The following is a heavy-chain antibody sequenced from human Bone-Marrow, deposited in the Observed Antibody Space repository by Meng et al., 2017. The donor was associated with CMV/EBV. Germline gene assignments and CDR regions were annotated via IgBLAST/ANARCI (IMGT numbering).Heavy chain of an antibody. CDR3: ATGSFGAVLAMDV. CDR1: GYTLTELA. J-gene: IGHJ6*02. Sequence: ASVKVSLKVSGYTLTELARHWVRQAPGKGLEWMGGFDPEDGETIYAQKFEGRVTMTEDTYKNTLYMELKSQKSEDTAVYYCATGSFGAVLAMDVWGQGTTVTIYS. CDR2: FDPEDGET. D-gene: IGHD3-3*02. V-gene: IGHV1-24*01.